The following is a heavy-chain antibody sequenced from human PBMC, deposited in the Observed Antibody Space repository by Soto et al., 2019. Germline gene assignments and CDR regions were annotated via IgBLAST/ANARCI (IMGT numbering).Heavy chain of an antibody. CDR2: IYSSGST. CDR3: ARGPRLSDRFAP. V-gene: IGHV4-4*07. Sequence: QVQLQESGPGLVKPSETLSLTCTVSGGDISTYYWTWIRQPAGKGLEWIGRIYSSGSTKYNPSLKIRVTMSLDTSTTQSSLRLSSVTAAATAVHYCARGPRLSDRFAPW. J-gene: IGHJ5*02. CDR1: GGDISTYY.